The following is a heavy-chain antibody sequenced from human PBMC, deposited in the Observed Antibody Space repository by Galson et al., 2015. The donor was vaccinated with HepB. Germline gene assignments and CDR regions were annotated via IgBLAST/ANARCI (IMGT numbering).Heavy chain of an antibody. CDR2: ISYDGSNK. CDR1: GSTFSSYG. J-gene: IGHJ4*02. V-gene: IGHV3-30*18. Sequence: SLRLSCAASGSTFSSYGMHWVRQAPGKGLEWVAVISYDGSNKYYADSVKGRFTISRDNSKNTLYLQMNSLRAEDTAVYYCAKDGSRYCTNGVCYSYYFDYWGQGTLVTVSS. D-gene: IGHD2-8*01. CDR3: AKDGSRYCTNGVCYSYYFDY.